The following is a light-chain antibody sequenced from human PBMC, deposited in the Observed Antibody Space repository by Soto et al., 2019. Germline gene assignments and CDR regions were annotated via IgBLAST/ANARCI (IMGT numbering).Light chain of an antibody. Sequence: VLSEAAGAVSLYPEERANLSCRASQTVRNNYLAWYQQKPGQAPRLLIYDASSRATGIPDRFSGGGSGTDFTLTISRLEPEDFAVYYCQQFSSYPLPFGGGAKV. V-gene: IGKV3-20*01. J-gene: IGKJ4*01. CDR2: DAS. CDR3: QQFSSYPLP. CDR1: QTVRNNY.